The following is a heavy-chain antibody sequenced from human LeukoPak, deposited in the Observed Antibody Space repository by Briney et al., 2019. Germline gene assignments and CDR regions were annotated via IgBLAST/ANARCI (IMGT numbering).Heavy chain of an antibody. CDR3: ARGRCSGGSCFPFDY. CDR1: GGSISSSSYY. J-gene: IGHJ4*02. Sequence: PSETLSLTCTVSGGSISSSSYYWSWIRQPAGKGLEWIGRIYTSGSTNYNPSLKHRITIPVDTSNNQFSLKLSSVTAAATAVYYCARGRCSGGSCFPFDYWGQGTLVTVSS. V-gene: IGHV4-61*02. D-gene: IGHD2-15*01. CDR2: IYTSGST.